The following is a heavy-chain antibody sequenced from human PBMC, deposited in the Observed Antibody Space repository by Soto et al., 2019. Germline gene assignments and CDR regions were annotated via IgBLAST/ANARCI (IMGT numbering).Heavy chain of an antibody. V-gene: IGHV1-18*04. CDR1: GHTFNNFG. CDR2: IHADNGNT. CDR3: ARGNSYGSYWYFDL. D-gene: IGHD5-18*01. Sequence: QVQLVQSETEVKNPGASVRVSCKASGHTFNNFGITWVRQAPGQGLEWMGWIHADNGNTNYAQDLQGRVTMTADRSTSTDYMELWSLRSDDTAVYYCARGNSYGSYWYFDLWGRGTLVIVSS. J-gene: IGHJ2*01.